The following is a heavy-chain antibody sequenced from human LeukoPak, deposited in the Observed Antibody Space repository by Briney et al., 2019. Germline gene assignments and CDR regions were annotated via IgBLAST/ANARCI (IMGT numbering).Heavy chain of an antibody. CDR3: ARVFGVYDYVWGSYRWDPFDY. V-gene: IGHV1-2*02. D-gene: IGHD3-16*02. J-gene: IGHJ4*02. CDR2: INPNSGGT. CDR1: GYTFAGYY. Sequence: GASVKVSCKASGYTFAGYYMHWVRQAPGQGLEWMGWINPNSGGTNYAQKFQGRVTMTRDTSISTAYMELRSLRSDDTAVYYCARVFGVYDYVWGSYRWDPFDYWGQGTLVTVSS.